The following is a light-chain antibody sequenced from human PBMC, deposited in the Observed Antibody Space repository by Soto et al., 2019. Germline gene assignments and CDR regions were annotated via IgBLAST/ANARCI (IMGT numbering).Light chain of an antibody. CDR1: QSVFFISNNKNY. CDR3: QQYYSTLSWT. CDR2: WAS. J-gene: IGKJ1*01. Sequence: DIVMTQSPDSLAVSLGERATINCKSSQSVFFISNNKNYLSWYQQKPGQPPKLLIYWASTRESGVPDRFSGSGSGTDFTLTISSLQAEDVAVYYCQQYYSTLSWTFGQGTKVEIK. V-gene: IGKV4-1*01.